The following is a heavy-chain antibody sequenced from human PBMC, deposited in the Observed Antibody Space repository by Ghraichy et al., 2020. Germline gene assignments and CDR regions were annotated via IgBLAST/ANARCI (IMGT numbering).Heavy chain of an antibody. V-gene: IGHV4-34*01. CDR2: INHSGST. CDR1: GGSFSGYY. Sequence: SETLSLTCAVYGGSFSGYYWSWIRQPPGKGLEWIGEINHSGSTNYNPSLKSRVTISVDTSKNQFSLKLSSVTAADTAVYYCARGLIAARPCYFDYWGQGTLVTVSS. J-gene: IGHJ4*02. D-gene: IGHD6-6*01. CDR3: ARGLIAARPCYFDY.